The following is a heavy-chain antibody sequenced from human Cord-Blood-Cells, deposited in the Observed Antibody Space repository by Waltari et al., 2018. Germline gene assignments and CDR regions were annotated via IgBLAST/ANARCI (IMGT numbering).Heavy chain of an antibody. V-gene: IGHV4-34*01. D-gene: IGHD3-3*01. CDR2: INHSGST. J-gene: IGHJ4*02. CDR1: GGSFSGYY. Sequence: QVQLQQWGAGLLKPSETLSLTCAVYGGSFSGYYWSWIRQPPGQGLEWIGEINHSGSTNYNPSLKSRVTIAVDTSKNQFSLKLSSVTAADTAVYYCARGRARLRFLEWFFDYWGQGTLVTVSS. CDR3: ARGRARLRFLEWFFDY.